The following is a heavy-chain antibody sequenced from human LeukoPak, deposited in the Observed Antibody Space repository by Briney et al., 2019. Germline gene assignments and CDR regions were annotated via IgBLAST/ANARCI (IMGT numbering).Heavy chain of an antibody. V-gene: IGHV1-69*05. CDR2: IIPIFGTA. Sequence: ASVKVSCKASGGTFSSYAISWVRQAPGQGLEWMGRIIPIFGTANYAQKFQGRVTITTDESTSTAYMELSSLRSEDTAVYYCARLVNRAYFDYWGQGTLVTVSS. CDR3: ARLVNRAYFDY. D-gene: IGHD3-22*01. J-gene: IGHJ4*02. CDR1: GGTFSSYA.